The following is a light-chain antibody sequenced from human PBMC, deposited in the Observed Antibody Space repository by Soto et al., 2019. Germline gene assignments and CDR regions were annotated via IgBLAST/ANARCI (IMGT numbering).Light chain of an antibody. CDR3: QQTHGSSRT. CDR2: AAS. CDR1: QSISNY. Sequence: QMTQSPSSLSASVGDRVTITCRASQSISNYLNWYQQKPGKAPNLLIYAASSLRSGVPSRFSGSGSGTDFTPTINSLPPEDFATYFCQQTHGSSRTFGQGTKLEIK. J-gene: IGKJ2*02. V-gene: IGKV1-39*01.